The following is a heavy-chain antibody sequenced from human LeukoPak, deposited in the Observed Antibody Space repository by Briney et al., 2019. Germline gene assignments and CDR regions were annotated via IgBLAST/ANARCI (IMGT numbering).Heavy chain of an antibody. J-gene: IGHJ4*02. Sequence: SETLSLTCAVYGGSFSGYYWSWIRQPPGKGLEWIGEINHSGSTNYNPSLKSQVTISVDTSKNQFSLKLSSVTAADTAVYYCARRSAGYSYARDYWGQGTLVTVSS. CDR3: ARRSAGYSYARDY. V-gene: IGHV4-34*01. D-gene: IGHD5-18*01. CDR2: INHSGST. CDR1: GGSFSGYY.